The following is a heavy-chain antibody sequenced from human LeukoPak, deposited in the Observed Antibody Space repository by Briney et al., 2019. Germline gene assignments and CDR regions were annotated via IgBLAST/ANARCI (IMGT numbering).Heavy chain of an antibody. Sequence: GGSLRLSCAASGLSFSGSAMHWVRQASGRGLEWLGRIRSKANSYVTAYAASVNGRFIISRDDSRNTAYLQMNSLQTEDTAVYYCARGDRGFDYWGQGTLVTVSS. J-gene: IGHJ4*02. CDR2: IRSKANSYVT. CDR1: GLSFSGSA. D-gene: IGHD2-21*01. V-gene: IGHV3-73*01. CDR3: ARGDRGFDY.